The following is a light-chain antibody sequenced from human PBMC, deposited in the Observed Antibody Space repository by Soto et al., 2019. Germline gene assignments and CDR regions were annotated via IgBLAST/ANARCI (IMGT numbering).Light chain of an antibody. J-gene: IGKJ1*01. V-gene: IGKV1-5*03. CDR3: QHDNCYSEA. CDR2: EAS. CDR1: QTISSW. Sequence: DLQLTQSPSTLSGSVGARATITCRASQTISSWLAWYQKKPGKAPKLRNYEASTLKSGVPSTFSGSRSVTEFTLTISALQTDAVATYYCQHDNCYSEAFGQGTEV.